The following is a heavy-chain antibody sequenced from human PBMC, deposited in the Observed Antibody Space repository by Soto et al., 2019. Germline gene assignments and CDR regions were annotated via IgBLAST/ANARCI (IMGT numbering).Heavy chain of an antibody. D-gene: IGHD6-13*01. Sequence: QVQLVQSGAEVKKPGASVKVSCKASGYTFTSYVISWVRQAPGQGLEWMGWISAYNGNTNYAQKLQGRVTMTTDTSTGTADMELRSLRSDDTAVYYCAREGPYSSSWLLEYYYGMDVWGQGTTVTVSS. CDR2: ISAYNGNT. CDR3: AREGPYSSSWLLEYYYGMDV. V-gene: IGHV1-18*01. CDR1: GYTFTSYV. J-gene: IGHJ6*02.